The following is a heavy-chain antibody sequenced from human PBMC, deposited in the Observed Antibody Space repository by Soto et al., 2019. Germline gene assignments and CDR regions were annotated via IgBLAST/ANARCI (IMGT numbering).Heavy chain of an antibody. V-gene: IGHV3-30*18. CDR3: AKDLKGDGPEDELDY. CDR1: GFTFSSYG. CDR2: ISYDGSKK. Sequence: QVQLVESGGGVVQPGRSLRLSCAASGFTFSSYGMHWVRQAPGKGLEWVAVISYDGSKKYYADSVKGRFTISRDNSKNTLYLQMNSLRAEDTAVYYCAKDLKGDGPEDELDYWGQGTLVTVSS. J-gene: IGHJ4*02.